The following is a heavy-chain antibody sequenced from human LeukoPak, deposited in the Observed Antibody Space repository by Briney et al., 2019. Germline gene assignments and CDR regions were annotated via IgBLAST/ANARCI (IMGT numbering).Heavy chain of an antibody. Sequence: ASVKVSCKASGYTFTSYGISWVRQAPGQGLEWMGIINPSGGSTSYAQKFQGRVTMTRDTSTSTVYMELSSLRSEDTAVYYCARDHSKSIVGATTRFDPWGQGTLVTVSS. CDR2: INPSGGST. V-gene: IGHV1-46*01. D-gene: IGHD1-26*01. CDR1: GYTFTSYG. CDR3: ARDHSKSIVGATTRFDP. J-gene: IGHJ5*02.